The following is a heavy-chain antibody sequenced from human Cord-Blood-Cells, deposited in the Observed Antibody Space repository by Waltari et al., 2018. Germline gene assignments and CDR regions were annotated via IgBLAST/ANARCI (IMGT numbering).Heavy chain of an antibody. CDR3: AKENQAFDI. V-gene: IGHV3-30*02. Sequence: QVQLVESGGGVVQPGGSLRLSCAASGFTFSSYCMHWVRQAPGKGLGWVALIRDEGSNKYDADSVKGRFTISRDNSKNTLYLQMNSLRAEDTAVYYCAKENQAFDIWGQGTMVTVSS. D-gene: IGHD2-2*01. CDR2: IRDEGSNK. CDR1: GFTFSSYC. J-gene: IGHJ3*02.